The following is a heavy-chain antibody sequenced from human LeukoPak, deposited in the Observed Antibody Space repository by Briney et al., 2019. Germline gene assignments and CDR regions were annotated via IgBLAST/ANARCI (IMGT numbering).Heavy chain of an antibody. J-gene: IGHJ1*01. V-gene: IGHV3-9*01. CDR1: GFTFDDYA. Sequence: GGSLRLSCAASGFTFDDYAMHWVRHAPGKGLEWVSGISWNSGSIGYADSVKGRFTISRDNAKNSLYLQMNSLRAEDTALYYCAKATTTVVNGYFQHWGQGTLVTVSS. CDR2: ISWNSGSI. D-gene: IGHD4-23*01. CDR3: AKATTTVVNGYFQH.